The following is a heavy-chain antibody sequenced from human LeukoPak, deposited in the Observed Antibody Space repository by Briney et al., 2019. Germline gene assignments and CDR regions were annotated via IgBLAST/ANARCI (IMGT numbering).Heavy chain of an antibody. CDR3: VRHKRWLQSPDAFDI. CDR2: IYHSGST. J-gene: IGHJ3*02. V-gene: IGHV4-30-2*01. CDR1: GGSISSGGYS. Sequence: SQTLSLTCAVSGGSISSGGYSWRWIRQPPGKGLEWIGYIYHSGSTYYNPSLKSRVTISVDRSKSQFSLSLTSVTASDAAVYYCVRHKRWLQSPDAFDIWGQGTMVTVSS. D-gene: IGHD5-24*01.